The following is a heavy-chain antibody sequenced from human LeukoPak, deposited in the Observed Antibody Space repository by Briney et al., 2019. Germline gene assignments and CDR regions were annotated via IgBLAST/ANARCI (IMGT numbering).Heavy chain of an antibody. CDR2: ISSSNLTI. J-gene: IGHJ5*02. Sequence: GGSLRLSCAASGFTFSSYCMNWVRQAPGKGLEWVSYISSSNLTIYYADSVKGRFTISRDNAKNSLYLQMNSLRAEDTAVYYCASWLSKSAWGQGTLVTVSS. CDR1: GFTFSSYC. CDR3: ASWLSKSA. D-gene: IGHD3-10*01. V-gene: IGHV3-48*01.